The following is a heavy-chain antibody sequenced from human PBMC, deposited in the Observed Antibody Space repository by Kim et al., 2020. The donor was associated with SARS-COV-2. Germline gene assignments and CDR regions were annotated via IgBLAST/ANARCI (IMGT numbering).Heavy chain of an antibody. Sequence: PTHGQDFTGRFVFSVDTSVSTTYLQINGLKPEDTAIYYCAREMVGGGTFDYWGQGTLVTVSS. CDR2: P. J-gene: IGHJ4*02. V-gene: IGHV7-4-1*02. D-gene: IGHD3-10*02. CDR3: AREMVGGGTFDY.